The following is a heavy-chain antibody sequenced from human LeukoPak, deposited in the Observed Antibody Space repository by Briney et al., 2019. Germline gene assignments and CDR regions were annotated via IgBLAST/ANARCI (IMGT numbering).Heavy chain of an antibody. J-gene: IGHJ4*02. CDR2: ISAYNGNT. V-gene: IGHV1-18*01. Sequence: ASVKVSCKASGYTFTSYGISWVRQAPGQGLEWMGWISAYNGNTNYARKLQGRVTMTTDTSTSTAYMELRSLRSDDTAVYYCARRIQLWSPADYWGQGTLVTVSS. CDR3: ARRIQLWSPADY. D-gene: IGHD5-18*01. CDR1: GYTFTSYG.